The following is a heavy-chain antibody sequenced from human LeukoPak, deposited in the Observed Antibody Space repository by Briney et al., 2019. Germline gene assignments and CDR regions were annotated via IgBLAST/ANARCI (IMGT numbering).Heavy chain of an antibody. J-gene: IGHJ4*02. CDR2: IIPIFGTA. CDR3: ATRRDGYSPFDY. Sequence: SVKVSCKTSGYSFTGYYIHWVRQAPGQGLEWMGGIIPIFGTANYAQKFQGRVTITADESTSTAYMELSSQRSEDTAVYYCATRRDGYSPFDYWGQGTLVTVSS. V-gene: IGHV1-69*13. CDR1: GYSFTGYY. D-gene: IGHD5-24*01.